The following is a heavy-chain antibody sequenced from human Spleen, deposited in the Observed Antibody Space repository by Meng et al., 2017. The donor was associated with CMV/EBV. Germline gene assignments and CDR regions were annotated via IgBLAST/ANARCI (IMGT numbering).Heavy chain of an antibody. D-gene: IGHD3-3*01. CDR3: AKTRTLFWSGYYPYYYYGMDV. V-gene: IGHV3-21*01. CDR1: GFSFNSYN. Sequence: GGSLRLSCVASGFSFNSYNLNWVRQAPGKGLEWLSSISSSSSYKFYADSLKGRFTISRDNSKNTLYLQMNSLRAEDTAVYYCAKTRTLFWSGYYPYYYYGMDVWGQGTTVTVSS. J-gene: IGHJ6*02. CDR2: ISSSSSYK.